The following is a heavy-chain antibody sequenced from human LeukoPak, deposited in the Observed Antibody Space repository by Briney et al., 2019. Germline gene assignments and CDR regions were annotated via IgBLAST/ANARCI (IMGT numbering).Heavy chain of an antibody. CDR3: AGIYRASAGLPFDY. CDR1: GFTFSSYG. V-gene: IGHV3-23*01. Sequence: GGSLRLSCAASGFTFSSYGMSWVRQAPGKGLEWVSVISSSGTYTHYADSVKGRFTISRDTSKNTLYLQMNSLRAEDTAVYYCAGIYRASAGLPFDYWGQGTLVTVSS. J-gene: IGHJ4*02. D-gene: IGHD6-13*01. CDR2: ISSSGTYT.